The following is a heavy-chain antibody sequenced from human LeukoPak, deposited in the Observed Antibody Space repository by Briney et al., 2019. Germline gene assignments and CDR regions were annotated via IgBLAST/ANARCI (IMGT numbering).Heavy chain of an antibody. J-gene: IGHJ4*02. V-gene: IGHV1-69*04. Sequence: SVKVSCTASGGTFSSYAISWVRQAPGQGLEWMGRIIPILGIANYAQKFQGRVTITADKSTSTAYMELSSLRSEDTAVYYCARDSSGYYYYPFDYWGQGTLVTVSS. D-gene: IGHD3-22*01. CDR3: ARDSSGYYYYPFDY. CDR1: GGTFSSYA. CDR2: IIPILGIA.